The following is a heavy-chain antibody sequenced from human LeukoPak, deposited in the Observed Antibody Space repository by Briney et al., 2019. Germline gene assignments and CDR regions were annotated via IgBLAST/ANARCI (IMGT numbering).Heavy chain of an antibody. CDR1: GFTFSSYW. CDR2: ISYDGSNK. D-gene: IGHD3-10*01. J-gene: IGHJ4*02. V-gene: IGHV3-30*18. Sequence: PGRSLTLSCVGSGFTFSSYWMSWVRQAPGKGLEWVAVISYDGSNKYYADSVKGRFTISRDNSKNTLYLQMNSLGAEDTAVYYCAKDRRITMVRGVMEYWGQGALVTVSS. CDR3: AKDRRITMVRGVMEY.